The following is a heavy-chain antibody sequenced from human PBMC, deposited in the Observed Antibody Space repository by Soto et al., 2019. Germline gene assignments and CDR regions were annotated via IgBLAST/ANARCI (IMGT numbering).Heavy chain of an antibody. D-gene: IGHD3-3*01. V-gene: IGHV1-18*01. Sequence: ASVKVSCKASGYTFTSYGISWVRQAPGQGLEWMGWISAYNGNTNYAQKLQGRVTMTTDTSTSTAYMELRSLRSDDTAVYYCARVPRFLEWLFPETGNYYYMDVWGKGTTVTSP. CDR2: ISAYNGNT. CDR3: ARVPRFLEWLFPETGNYYYMDV. J-gene: IGHJ6*03. CDR1: GYTFTSYG.